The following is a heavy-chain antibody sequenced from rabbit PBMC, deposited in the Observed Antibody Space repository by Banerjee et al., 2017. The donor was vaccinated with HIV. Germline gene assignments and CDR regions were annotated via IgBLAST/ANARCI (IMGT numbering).Heavy chain of an antibody. V-gene: IGHV1S40*01. D-gene: IGHD4-2*01. CDR1: GFSFSSGYD. J-gene: IGHJ4*01. CDR3: ARDYAGAIGYSYRYFNL. CDR2: IYGGSGGYT. Sequence: QSLEESGGDLVKPGASLTLTCTASGFSFSSGYDMCWVRQAPGKGLGWIACIYGGSGGYTDYASWAKGRFTISKTSSTTVTLQMTSLTAADTATYFCARDYAGAIGYSYRYFNLWGPGTLVTVS.